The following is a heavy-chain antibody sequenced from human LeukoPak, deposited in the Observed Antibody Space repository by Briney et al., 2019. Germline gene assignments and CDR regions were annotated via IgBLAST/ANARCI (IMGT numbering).Heavy chain of an antibody. CDR2: IPYDGSNK. Sequence: PGRSLRLSCAASGFTFSSYAMHWVRQAPGKGLEWVAVIPYDGSNKYYADSVKGQFTISRDNSKNTLYLQMNSLRAEDTAVYYCARDRKGEYSSGWYNFDYWGQGTLVTVSS. J-gene: IGHJ4*02. CDR3: ARDRKGEYSSGWYNFDY. V-gene: IGHV3-30*04. D-gene: IGHD6-19*01. CDR1: GFTFSSYA.